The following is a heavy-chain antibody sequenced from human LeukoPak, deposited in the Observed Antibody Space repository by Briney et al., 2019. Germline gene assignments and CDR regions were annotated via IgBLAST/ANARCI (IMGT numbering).Heavy chain of an antibody. CDR2: ISVYNGKT. Sequence: GASVKVSCKACGYTFINFGITWVRQAPGQGLQWMGWISVYNGKTNYGPLQGRVTMTTDTSTGTAYMELRNLRSEDTAIYYCARHMTTVVTSLESWGQGTLVTVSS. D-gene: IGHD4-23*01. CDR1: GYTFINFG. CDR3: ARHMTTVVTSLES. J-gene: IGHJ4*02. V-gene: IGHV1-18*01.